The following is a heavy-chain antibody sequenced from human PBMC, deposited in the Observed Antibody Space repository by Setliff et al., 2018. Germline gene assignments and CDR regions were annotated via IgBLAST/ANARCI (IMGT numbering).Heavy chain of an antibody. CDR2: IYYSGST. J-gene: IGHJ4*02. CDR1: GGSISSSSYY. D-gene: IGHD3-3*01. CDR3: ARRETYYNFWSGYFDY. Sequence: LSLTCTVSGGSISSSSYYWGWIRQPPGKGLEWIGSIYYSGSTYYNPSLKSRVTISVDTSKNQFSLKLSSVTAADTAVYYCARRETYYNFWSGYFDYWGQGTLVTVS. V-gene: IGHV4-39*07.